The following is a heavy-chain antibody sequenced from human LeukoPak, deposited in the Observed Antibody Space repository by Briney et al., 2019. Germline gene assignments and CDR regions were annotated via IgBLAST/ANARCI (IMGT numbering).Heavy chain of an antibody. J-gene: IGHJ6*03. CDR3: AKVTPTTYYMDV. Sequence: GGSLRLSCAASGFTFSDYDMSWIRQAPGKGLEWVSYISSSGSTIYYADSVKGRFTISRDNSKNTLYLQMNSLRAEDTAVYYCAKVTPTTYYMDVWGKGTTVTISS. V-gene: IGHV3-11*04. D-gene: IGHD4-23*01. CDR1: GFTFSDYD. CDR2: ISSSGSTI.